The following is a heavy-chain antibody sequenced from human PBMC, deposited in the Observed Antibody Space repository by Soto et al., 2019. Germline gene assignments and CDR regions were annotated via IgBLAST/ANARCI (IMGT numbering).Heavy chain of an antibody. J-gene: IGHJ5*02. V-gene: IGHV3-23*01. CDR3: AKDPGLSGGSYGGWFDP. Sequence: GGSLRLSCAASGFTFSSYAMSWVRQAPGKGLEWVSAISGSGGSTYYADSVKGRFTISRDNSKNTLYLQMNSLRAEDTAVYYCAKDPGLSGGSYGGWFDPWGQGTLVTVSS. D-gene: IGHD2-15*01. CDR2: ISGSGGST. CDR1: GFTFSSYA.